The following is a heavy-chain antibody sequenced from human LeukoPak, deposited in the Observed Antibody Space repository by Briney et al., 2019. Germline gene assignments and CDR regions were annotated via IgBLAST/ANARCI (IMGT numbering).Heavy chain of an antibody. CDR1: GFTFDDYA. J-gene: IGHJ2*01. Sequence: GGSLRLSCAASGFTFDDYAMHWVRQAPGKGLEWVSGISWNSGSIGYADSVKGRFTISRDNAKNFLYLQMNSLRAEDTALYYCAKDIRILGYCSSTSCSDWYFDLWGRGTLVTVSS. CDR2: ISWNSGSI. V-gene: IGHV3-9*01. D-gene: IGHD2-2*01. CDR3: AKDIRILGYCSSTSCSDWYFDL.